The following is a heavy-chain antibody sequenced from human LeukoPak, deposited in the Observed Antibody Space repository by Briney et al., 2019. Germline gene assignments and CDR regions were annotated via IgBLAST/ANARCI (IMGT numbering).Heavy chain of an antibody. J-gene: IGHJ4*02. CDR3: ARDIGIVVVPAAMHFDY. D-gene: IGHD2-2*01. CDR2: ISGSGGST. Sequence: GGSLRLSCAASGFTFSSYAMSWVRQAPGKGLEWVSAISGSGGSTYYADSVKGRFTISRDNAKNSLYLQMNSLRAEDTAVYYCARDIGIVVVPAAMHFDYWGQGTLVTVSS. CDR1: GFTFSSYA. V-gene: IGHV3-23*01.